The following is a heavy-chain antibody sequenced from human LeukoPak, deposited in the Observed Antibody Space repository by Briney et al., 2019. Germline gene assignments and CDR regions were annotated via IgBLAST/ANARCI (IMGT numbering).Heavy chain of an antibody. Sequence: GGSLRLSCAASGFTFSSYGMHWVRQAPGKGLEWVAVISYDGSNKYYADSVKGRFTISRDNSKNTLYLQMNSLRAEDTAVYYCARDQRFLEWLLYGYFDYWGQGTLVTVSS. CDR3: ARDQRFLEWLLYGYFDY. V-gene: IGHV3-30*03. D-gene: IGHD3-3*01. CDR2: ISYDGSNK. CDR1: GFTFSSYG. J-gene: IGHJ4*02.